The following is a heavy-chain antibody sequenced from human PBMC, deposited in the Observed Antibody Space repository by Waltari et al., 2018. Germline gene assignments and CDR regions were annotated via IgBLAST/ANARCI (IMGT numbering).Heavy chain of an antibody. CDR1: GGTFSTYV. V-gene: IGHV1-69*12. Sequence: VQLVQSGAEVKEPGSSVKVSCTASGGTFSTYVIIWVRHAPGQGLEWMGGIIPIFGTENHAQKFQGRVTITADESTRTVYMDLNSLRAEDTAVYYCAREPLFDPWGQGTLVTVSS. CDR3: AREPLFDP. CDR2: IIPIFGTE. J-gene: IGHJ5*02.